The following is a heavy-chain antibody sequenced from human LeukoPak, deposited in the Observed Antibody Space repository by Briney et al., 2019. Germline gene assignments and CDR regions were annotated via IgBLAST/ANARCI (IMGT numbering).Heavy chain of an antibody. CDR2: IKQDGSEK. Sequence: GGPLRLSCVASGFTFSSRDWMTWVRQAPGKGLEWVANIKQDGSEKNYVDSVKGRFTISRDNAKNSVDLQMNSLRVEDTAVYYCARVAAAGTGIFVNFYYSMTSGAKGPRSPSP. D-gene: IGHD6-13*01. CDR1: GFTFSSRDW. CDR3: ARVAAAGTGIFVNFYYSMTS. V-gene: IGHV3-7*01. J-gene: IGHJ6*03.